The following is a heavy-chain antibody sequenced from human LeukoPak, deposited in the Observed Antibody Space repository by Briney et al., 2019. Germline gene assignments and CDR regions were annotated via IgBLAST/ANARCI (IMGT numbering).Heavy chain of an antibody. Sequence: ASVKVSCKASGGTFSSYAISWVRQAPGQGLEWMGGIIPIFGTANYAQKFQGRVTITADKSTSTAYMELSSLRSEDTAVYYCASPSKTLVATLDYWGQGTLVTASS. D-gene: IGHD5-12*01. V-gene: IGHV1-69*06. CDR2: IIPIFGTA. CDR3: ASPSKTLVATLDY. J-gene: IGHJ4*02. CDR1: GGTFSSYA.